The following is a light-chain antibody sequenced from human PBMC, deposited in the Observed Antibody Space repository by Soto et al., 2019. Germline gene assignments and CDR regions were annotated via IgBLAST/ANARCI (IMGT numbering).Light chain of an antibody. J-gene: IGLJ1*01. CDR3: CSYAGSDTYV. CDR1: SSDVGGSDY. Sequence: QSVLTQPRSVSGSPGQSVTVSCTGTSSDVGGSDYVSWYQQHTGKAPNLLIYDVNKRPSGVPDRFSGSKSGNTASLSISGLQAEDEADYYCCSYAGSDTYVFGTGTKVTVL. V-gene: IGLV2-11*01. CDR2: DVN.